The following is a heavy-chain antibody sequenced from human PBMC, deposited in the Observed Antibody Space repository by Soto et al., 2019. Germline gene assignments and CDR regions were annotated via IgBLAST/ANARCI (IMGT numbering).Heavy chain of an antibody. V-gene: IGHV1-69*13. CDR2: IIPIFGTA. D-gene: IGHD2-2*01. CDR1: GGTFSSYA. Sequence: SVEVSCKASGGTFSSYAISWVRQAPGQGLEWMGGIIPIFGTANYAQKFQGRVTITADESTSTAYMELSSLRSEDTAVYYCARADCSSTSCYAADYYYGMDVWGQGTTVTVSS. CDR3: ARADCSSTSCYAADYYYGMDV. J-gene: IGHJ6*02.